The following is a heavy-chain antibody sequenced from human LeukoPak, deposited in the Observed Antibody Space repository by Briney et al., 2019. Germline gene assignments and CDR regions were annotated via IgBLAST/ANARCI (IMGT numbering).Heavy chain of an antibody. CDR2: IKQDGSEK. CDR3: ARDSDGGSHIVDY. J-gene: IGHJ4*02. Sequence: GSLRLSCAASGFTFSSYWMSWVRQAPGKGLEWVANIKQDGSEKYYVDSVKGRFTISRDNAKNSLYLQMNSLRAGDTAVYYCARDSDGGSHIVDYWGQGTLVTVSS. CDR1: GFTFSSYW. D-gene: IGHD2-15*01. V-gene: IGHV3-7*03.